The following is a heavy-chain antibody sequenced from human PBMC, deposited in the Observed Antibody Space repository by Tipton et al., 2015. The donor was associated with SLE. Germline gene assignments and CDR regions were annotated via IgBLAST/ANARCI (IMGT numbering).Heavy chain of an antibody. CDR2: INSDGSST. CDR1: GFTVSSNC. J-gene: IGHJ4*02. Sequence: SLRLSCAASGFTVSSNCMSWVRQAPGKGLEWVSRINSDGSSTNYADSVKGRFIISRDNSKNTLYLQMNSLRAEDTAVYYCAKEGVAARPYYFDYWGQGTLVTVSS. D-gene: IGHD6-6*01. V-gene: IGHV3-53*01. CDR3: AKEGVAARPYYFDY.